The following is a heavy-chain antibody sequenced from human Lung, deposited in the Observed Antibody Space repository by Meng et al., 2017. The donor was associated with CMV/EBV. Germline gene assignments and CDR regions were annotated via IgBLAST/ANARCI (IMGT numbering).Heavy chain of an antibody. CDR3: ARQYDTRTWDNWFDP. D-gene: IGHD3-22*01. Sequence: GGSLRLXXKGSGYSFTSYWIAWVRQMPGKGLEWMGIIYPGDSDTTYSPSFQGQVTISADNSISTTYLQWSSLRASDTAMYYCARQYDTRTWDNWFDPWGQGXLVTVSS. CDR1: GYSFTSYW. J-gene: IGHJ5*02. V-gene: IGHV5-51*01. CDR2: IYPGDSDT.